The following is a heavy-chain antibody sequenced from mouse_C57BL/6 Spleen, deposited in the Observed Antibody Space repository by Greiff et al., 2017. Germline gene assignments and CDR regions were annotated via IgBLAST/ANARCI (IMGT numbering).Heavy chain of an antibody. CDR3: ARHEGFDY. CDR1: GYTFTSYT. J-gene: IGHJ2*01. CDR2: INPSSGYT. Sequence: VQRVESGAELARPGASVKMSCKASGYTFTSYTMHWVKQRPGQGLEWIGYINPSSGYTKYNQKFKDKATLTADKSSSTAYMQLSSLTSEDSAVYYCARHEGFDYWGQGTTLTVSS. V-gene: IGHV1-4*01.